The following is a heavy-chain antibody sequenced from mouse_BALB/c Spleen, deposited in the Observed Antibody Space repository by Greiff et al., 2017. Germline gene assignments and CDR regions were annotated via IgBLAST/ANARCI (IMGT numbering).Heavy chain of an antibody. D-gene: IGHD1-1*01. J-gene: IGHJ2*01. CDR3: TRAGDYYGSRYYLDY. CDR1: GYTFTSYW. CDR2: IYPGSGST. V-gene: IGHV1S22*01. Sequence: LQQPGSELVRPGASVKLSCKASGYTFTSYWMHWVKQRHGQGLEWIGNIYPGSGSTNYDEKFKSKGTLTVDTSSSTAYMHLSSLTSEDSAVYDCTRAGDYYGSRYYLDYWGQGTTLTVSS.